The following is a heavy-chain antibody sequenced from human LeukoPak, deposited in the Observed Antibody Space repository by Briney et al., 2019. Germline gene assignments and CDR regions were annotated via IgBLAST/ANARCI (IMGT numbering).Heavy chain of an antibody. Sequence: SETLSLTCTVSGGSISSYCWSWIRQPPGKGLEWIGYIYYSGSTNYNPSLKSRVTISVDTSKNQFSLKLSSVTAADTAVYYCARHDYGDRGWYFDLWGRGTLVTVSS. J-gene: IGHJ2*01. CDR2: IYYSGST. D-gene: IGHD4-17*01. CDR3: ARHDYGDRGWYFDL. V-gene: IGHV4-59*08. CDR1: GGSISSYC.